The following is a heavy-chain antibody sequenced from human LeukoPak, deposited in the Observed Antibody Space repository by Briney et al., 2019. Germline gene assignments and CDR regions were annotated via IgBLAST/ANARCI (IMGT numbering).Heavy chain of an antibody. V-gene: IGHV4-30-2*01. D-gene: IGHD3-10*01. J-gene: IGHJ4*02. Sequence: SQTLSLTCAVSGGSISSGGYSWSWIRQPPGKGLEWIGYIYHSGSTYYNPSLKSRVTISVDRSKNQFPLKLSSVTAADTAVYYCARMPITMVRGVTYFDYWGQGTLVTVSS. CDR1: GGSISSGGYS. CDR3: ARMPITMVRGVTYFDY. CDR2: IYHSGST.